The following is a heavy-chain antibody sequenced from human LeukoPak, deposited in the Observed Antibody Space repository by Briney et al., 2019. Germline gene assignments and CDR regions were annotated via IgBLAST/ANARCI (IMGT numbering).Heavy chain of an antibody. Sequence: GGSLRLSCAASGFTFSSYEMNWVRQAPGKGLEWVSYISSSGSTIYYADSVKGRFTISRDNSKNTLYLQMNSLRGEDTAVFYCARSQGYFAANFDYWGQGTLVTVSS. D-gene: IGHD3-22*01. CDR3: ARSQGYFAANFDY. CDR2: ISSSGSTI. J-gene: IGHJ4*02. CDR1: GFTFSSYE. V-gene: IGHV3-48*03.